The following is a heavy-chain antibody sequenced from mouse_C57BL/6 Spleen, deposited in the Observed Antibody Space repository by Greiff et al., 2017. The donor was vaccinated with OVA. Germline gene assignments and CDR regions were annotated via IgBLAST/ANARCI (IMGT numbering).Heavy chain of an antibody. CDR3: ARSTYYGSSYWYFDV. Sequence: QLQQPGAELVRPGSSVKLSCKASGYTFTSYWMHWVKQRPIQGLEWIGNIDPSDSETHYNQKFKDKATLTVDKSSSTAYMQLSSLTSEDSAVYYCARSTYYGSSYWYFDVWGTGTTVTVSS. V-gene: IGHV1-52*01. CDR1: GYTFTSYW. D-gene: IGHD1-1*01. CDR2: IDPSDSET. J-gene: IGHJ1*03.